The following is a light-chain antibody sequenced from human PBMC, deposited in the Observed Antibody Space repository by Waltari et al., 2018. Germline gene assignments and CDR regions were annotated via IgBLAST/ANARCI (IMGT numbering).Light chain of an antibody. CDR1: QSLNRY. Sequence: VLTPSPATLSLSPGARATLSCRARQSLNRYLAWYQQKPGQAPRLLIYDASTRATGGPARFSGSGSGTDFTLTITSLEPEDSAVYYCQQRFFGGGTKVEIK. CDR2: DAS. V-gene: IGKV3-11*01. J-gene: IGKJ4*01. CDR3: QQRF.